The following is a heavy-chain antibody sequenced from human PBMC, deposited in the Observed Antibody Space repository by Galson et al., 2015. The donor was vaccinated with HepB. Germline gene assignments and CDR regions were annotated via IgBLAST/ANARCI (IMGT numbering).Heavy chain of an antibody. Sequence: SVKVSCKASGYTFTSYAMHWVRQAPGQRLEWMGWINAGNGNTKYSQKFQGRVTITRETSASTAYMELSSLRSEDTAVYYCARDRVSGITMVRGVTRWFDPWGQGTLVTVSS. J-gene: IGHJ5*02. D-gene: IGHD3-10*01. CDR1: GYTFTSYA. CDR3: ARDRVSGITMVRGVTRWFDP. V-gene: IGHV1-3*01. CDR2: INAGNGNT.